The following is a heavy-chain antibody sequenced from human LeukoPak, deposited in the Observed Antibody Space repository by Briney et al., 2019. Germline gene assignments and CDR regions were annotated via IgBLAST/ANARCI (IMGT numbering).Heavy chain of an antibody. J-gene: IGHJ4*02. Sequence: GGSLRLSCAASGFTFSNYAMSWVRQAPGKGLEWVSAISGSGANTYYADFVKGRFTISRDNSKNTLYLQMNSLRAEDTAVYYCAKGFHYDSSGHTLNDYWGQGTLVTVSS. V-gene: IGHV3-23*01. CDR2: ISGSGANT. D-gene: IGHD3-22*01. CDR3: AKGFHYDSSGHTLNDY. CDR1: GFTFSNYA.